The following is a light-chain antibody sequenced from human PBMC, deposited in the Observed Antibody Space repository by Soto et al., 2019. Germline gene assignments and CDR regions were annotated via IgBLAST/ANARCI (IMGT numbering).Light chain of an antibody. CDR1: WSNIGAGYD. V-gene: IGLV1-40*01. Sequence: QSVLTQPPSVSGAPGQTVTISCTGSWSNIGAGYDVHWYQQVPGTAPKLLIYGNTNRPSGVPDRFSGSKSGNTASLTVSGLQAEDEADYYCSSYAGSSNVFGTGTKVTVL. CDR3: SSYAGSSNV. CDR2: GNT. J-gene: IGLJ1*01.